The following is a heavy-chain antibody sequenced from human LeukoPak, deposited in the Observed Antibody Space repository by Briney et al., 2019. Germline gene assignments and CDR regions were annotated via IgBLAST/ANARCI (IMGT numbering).Heavy chain of an antibody. J-gene: IGHJ4*02. D-gene: IGHD5-12*01. CDR2: ISYDGSNK. CDR3: ARVGYLKDY. V-gene: IGHV3-30-3*01. Sequence: GGSLRLSCAASGFTFSGYPIHWVRQAPGKGLEWVAVISYDGSNKYYADSVKGRFTISRDNSKNTLYLQMNSLRAEDTAVYYCARVGYLKDYWGQGTLVTVSS. CDR1: GFTFSGYP.